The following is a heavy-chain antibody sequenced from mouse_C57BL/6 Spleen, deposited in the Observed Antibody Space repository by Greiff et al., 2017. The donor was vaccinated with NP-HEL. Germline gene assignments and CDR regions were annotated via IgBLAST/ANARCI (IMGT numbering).Heavy chain of an antibody. CDR1: GYTFTSYW. J-gene: IGHJ4*01. Sequence: QVQLQQPGAELVRPGSSVKLSCKASGYTFTSYWMDWVKQRPGQGLEWIGNIYPSDSETHYNQKFKDKATLTVDKSSSTAYMQLSSLTSEDSAVYYCAREMMGSSSYAMDYWGQGTSVTVSS. CDR3: AREMMGSSSYAMDY. D-gene: IGHD1-1*01. V-gene: IGHV1-61*01. CDR2: IYPSDSET.